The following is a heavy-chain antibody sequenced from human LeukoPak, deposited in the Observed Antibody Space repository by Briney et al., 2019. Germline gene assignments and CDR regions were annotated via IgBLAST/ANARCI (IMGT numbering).Heavy chain of an antibody. CDR1: GYTFTSYG. Sequence: SVKVSCKASGYTFTSYGISWVRQAPGQALEWMGWITPFNGNTNYAQKFQDRVTITRDRSMSTAYMELSSLRSEDTAMYYCASSASGNSSYFDYWGQGTLSPSPQ. CDR2: ITPFNGNT. J-gene: IGHJ4*02. CDR3: ASSASGNSSYFDY. V-gene: IGHV1-45*02. D-gene: IGHD3-22*01.